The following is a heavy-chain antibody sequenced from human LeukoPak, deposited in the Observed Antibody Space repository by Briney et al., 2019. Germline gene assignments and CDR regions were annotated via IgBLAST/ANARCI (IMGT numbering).Heavy chain of an antibody. V-gene: IGHV4-31*03. CDR1: GGSISSGGYY. D-gene: IGHD3-3*01. J-gene: IGHJ4*02. CDR2: IYYSGST. Sequence: SQTLSLTCTVSGGSISSGGYYWSWIRQHPGKGLEWIGYIYYSGSTYYKTSLKSRVTISVDTPKNQFSLKLSSVTAADTAVYYCARGNYDFWSGTTNYYFDYWGQGTLVTVSS. CDR3: ARGNYDFWSGTTNYYFDY.